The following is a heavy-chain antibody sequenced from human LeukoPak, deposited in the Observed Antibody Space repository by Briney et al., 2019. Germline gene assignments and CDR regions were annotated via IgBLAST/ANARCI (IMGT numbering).Heavy chain of an antibody. CDR2: IRSKPYGGTT. V-gene: IGHV3-49*03. CDR3: ARGGVYCSSVSCSVDY. Sequence: GGSLRLSCTASGFTFGDYAMSWFRQAPGKGLEWVGFIRSKPYGGTTENAASVKGRFAISRDDSKSIAYLQMNSLKTEDTAVYYCARGGVYCSSVSCSVDYWGQGILVTVSS. J-gene: IGHJ4*02. D-gene: IGHD2-2*01. CDR1: GFTFGDYA.